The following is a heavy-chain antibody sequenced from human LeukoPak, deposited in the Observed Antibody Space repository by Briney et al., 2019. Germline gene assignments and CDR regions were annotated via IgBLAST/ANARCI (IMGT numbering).Heavy chain of an antibody. CDR2: IKQDGSEK. J-gene: IGHJ4*02. CDR1: GFTFSSYW. CDR3: ARDRVSYVY. D-gene: IGHD2-21*01. Sequence: GGSLRLSCAASGFTFSSYWISWVRQAPGKGLEWVANIKQDGSEKYYVDSVKGRFTISRDNAKNSLYLQMNSLRAEDTAVYYCARDRVSYVYWGQGTLVTVSS. V-gene: IGHV3-7*01.